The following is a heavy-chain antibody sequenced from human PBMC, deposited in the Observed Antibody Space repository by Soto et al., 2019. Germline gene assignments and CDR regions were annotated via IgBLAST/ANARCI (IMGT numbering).Heavy chain of an antibody. D-gene: IGHD2-8*01. CDR2: IWYDGRNK. J-gene: IGHJ5*02. CDR3: ARYVMNCTNGVCPPPLNWFDP. V-gene: IGHV3-33*08. Sequence: GGSLRLSCAASGFTFSSFWMHWVRQVPGKGLEWVAVIWYDGRNKNYADSVKGRFTISRDNSKNTLYLQMNSLRAEDTAVYYCARYVMNCTNGVCPPPLNWFDPWGQGTLVTVSS. CDR1: GFTFSSFW.